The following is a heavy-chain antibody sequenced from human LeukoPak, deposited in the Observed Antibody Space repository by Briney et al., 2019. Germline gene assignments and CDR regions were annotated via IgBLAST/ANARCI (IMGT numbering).Heavy chain of an antibody. CDR3: ARESSGHVAY. CDR1: GGSISSSSYY. CDR2: IYYSGST. D-gene: IGHD6-19*01. V-gene: IGHV4-39*07. J-gene: IGHJ4*02. Sequence: KASETLSLTCTVSGGSISSSSYYWGWIRQPPGKGLEWIGSIYYSGSTYYNPSLKSRVTMSVDTSKNQFSLKLSSVTAADTAVYYCARESSGHVAYWGQGTLVTVSS.